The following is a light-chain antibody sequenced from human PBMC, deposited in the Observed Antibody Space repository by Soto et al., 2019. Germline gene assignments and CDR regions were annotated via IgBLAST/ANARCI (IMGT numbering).Light chain of an antibody. J-gene: IGLJ2*01. CDR3: QSNEASLTVT. V-gene: IGLV1-40*01. CDR1: SANIGAGFD. Sequence: QSALTQPPSVSGAPGQRVTIACTGSSANIGAGFDVQWYQHLPGTAPKLLIYGNNKRPSGVPDRFSGAKSGTSASLAITGLQDEDEGDYYCQSNEASLTVTFGGGTKLTV. CDR2: GNN.